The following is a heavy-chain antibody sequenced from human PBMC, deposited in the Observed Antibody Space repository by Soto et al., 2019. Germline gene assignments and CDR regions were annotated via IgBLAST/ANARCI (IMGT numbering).Heavy chain of an antibody. D-gene: IGHD3-3*01. CDR2: IYYSGST. Sequence: PSETLSLTCTVSGGSISSYYWSWIRQPPGKGLEWIGYIYYSGSTNYNPSLKSRVTISVDTSKNQFSLKLSSVTAADTAVYYCARTYYDFWSGYIFDYWGQGTLVTVSS. J-gene: IGHJ4*02. CDR3: ARTYYDFWSGYIFDY. V-gene: IGHV4-59*01. CDR1: GGSISSYY.